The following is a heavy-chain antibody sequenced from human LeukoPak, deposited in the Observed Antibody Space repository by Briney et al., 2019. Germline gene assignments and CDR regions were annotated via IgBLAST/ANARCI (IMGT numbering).Heavy chain of an antibody. V-gene: IGHV1-8*01. CDR3: AREEPVGGYYSNWFDP. CDR1: GYTFTSYD. D-gene: IGHD3-22*01. CDR2: MNPNSGNT. Sequence: ASVKVSCKASGYTFTSYDINWVRQATGQGLEWMGWMNPNSGNTGYAQKFQGRVTMTRNTSISTAYMELSSLRSEDTAVYYCAREEPVGGYYSNWFDPWGQGTLVTVSS. J-gene: IGHJ5*02.